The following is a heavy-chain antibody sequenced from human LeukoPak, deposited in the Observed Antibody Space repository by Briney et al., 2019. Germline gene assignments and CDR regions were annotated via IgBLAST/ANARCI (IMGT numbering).Heavy chain of an antibody. J-gene: IGHJ4*02. D-gene: IGHD6-19*01. CDR2: ISYDGSNK. Sequence: GESLKISCKGSGYTLSSYVMHWVRQAPGKGLEWVAFISYDGSNKYYADSVKGRFTISRDNSKNMLYLQMNSLRAEDTAVYYCATGSGWYSPDYWGQGTLVTVSS. CDR3: ATGSGWYSPDY. CDR1: GYTLSSYV. V-gene: IGHV3-30*03.